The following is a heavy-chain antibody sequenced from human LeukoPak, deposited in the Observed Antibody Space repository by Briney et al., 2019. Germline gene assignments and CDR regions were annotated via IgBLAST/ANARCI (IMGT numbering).Heavy chain of an antibody. Sequence: SETLSLTCTVSGGSIISYYWSWLRQPPGKGLEGIGYIYYSGSTNYNPSLKSGVTISVKTSKNQFSLKLSCVAAGDKAGYYVARGPPPIVVVPAARGWFDPWGQGTLVTVSS. V-gene: IGHV4-59*01. D-gene: IGHD2-2*01. J-gene: IGHJ5*02. CDR1: GGSIISYY. CDR2: IYYSGST. CDR3: ARGPPPIVVVPAARGWFDP.